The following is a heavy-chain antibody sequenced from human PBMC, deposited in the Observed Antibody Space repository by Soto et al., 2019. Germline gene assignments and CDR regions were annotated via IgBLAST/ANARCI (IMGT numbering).Heavy chain of an antibody. V-gene: IGHV4-59*08. D-gene: IGHD5-18*01. CDR1: GGSISSYY. CDR2: IYYSGST. Sequence: QVQLQESGPGLVKPSETLSLTCTVSGGSISSYYWSWMRQPPGKGLEWIGYIYYSGSTNYNRPLKSRVTTSLDTSKNQFSLKLSPVTAADTAVYYCARGGERSCIQLWSWGQGTLVTVSS. J-gene: IGHJ5*02. CDR3: ARGGERSCIQLWS.